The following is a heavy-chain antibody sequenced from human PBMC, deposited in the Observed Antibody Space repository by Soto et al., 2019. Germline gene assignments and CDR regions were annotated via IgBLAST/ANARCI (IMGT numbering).Heavy chain of an antibody. CDR1: GDSVSRNNTA. CDR2: TYYRSKWYN. Sequence: QSQTLSLTCAISGDSVSRNNTAWNWIRQSPSRGLEWLGRTYYRSKWYNDYAVSVKSRITINPDTSKNQFSLQLNSVTPEDTAVYYCASWAGRRSSSLRGDAFDIWGQGTMVTVSS. V-gene: IGHV6-1*01. D-gene: IGHD6-6*01. J-gene: IGHJ3*02. CDR3: ASWAGRRSSSLRGDAFDI.